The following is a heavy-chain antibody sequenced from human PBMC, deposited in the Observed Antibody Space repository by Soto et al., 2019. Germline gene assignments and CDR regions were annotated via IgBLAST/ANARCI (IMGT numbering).Heavy chain of an antibody. V-gene: IGHV1-18*01. J-gene: IGHJ6*02. D-gene: IGHD6-19*01. CDR1: GYTFTSYG. CDR2: TSAYKGNT. Sequence: QFQLVQSGAEVKKPGASVKVSCKASGYTFTSYGISWVRQAPVQGLEWMGWTSAYKGNTNYAQKLQGRVTMTTDTSTSTAYMELRSLRSDDTAVYYCARRQWLVGGYYYGMDVWGQGTTVTVSS. CDR3: ARRQWLVGGYYYGMDV.